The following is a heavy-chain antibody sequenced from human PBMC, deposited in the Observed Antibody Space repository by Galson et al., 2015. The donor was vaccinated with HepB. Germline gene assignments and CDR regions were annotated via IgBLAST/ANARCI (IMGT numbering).Heavy chain of an antibody. CDR1: GFSIYSYA. V-gene: IGHV3-23*01. Sequence: SLRLSCAASGFSIYSYAMSWVRQAPGKGLEWVSGMSGSGSRTYYADSVKGRFTISRDTSKKTVYLQMNSLRADDTAVYYCAKEGGYSNSYYHYWGQGTLVIVSS. CDR2: MSGSGSRT. D-gene: IGHD2/OR15-2a*01. CDR3: AKEGGYSNSYYHY. J-gene: IGHJ4*02.